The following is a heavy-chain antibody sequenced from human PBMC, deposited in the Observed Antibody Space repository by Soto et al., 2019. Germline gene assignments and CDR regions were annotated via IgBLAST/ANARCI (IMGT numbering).Heavy chain of an antibody. Sequence: QVQLVQSGAEVKKPGASVKVSCKASGYTFTSYGISWVRQAPGQGLEWMGWISAYNGNTNYAQKLQGRVTMTTDTSTSKAYMERRSLRSDDTAVYYCAKVSTVTQENDYWGQGTLVTVSS. D-gene: IGHD4-17*01. CDR1: GYTFTSYG. CDR2: ISAYNGNT. J-gene: IGHJ4*02. V-gene: IGHV1-18*01. CDR3: AKVSTVTQENDY.